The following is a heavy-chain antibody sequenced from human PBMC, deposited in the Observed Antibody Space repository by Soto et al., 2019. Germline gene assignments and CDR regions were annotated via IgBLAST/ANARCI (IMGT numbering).Heavy chain of an antibody. CDR2: IYYSGST. V-gene: IGHV4-31*11. CDR3: ERLGYHDGSGYNTFNI. Sequence: SETLSLTCAVFGDSIRNRNYYWAWIRQHPGKGLEWIGYIYYSGSTYYNPSLKSRVTISVDTSKNQFSLKLSSVTTADTAVYYCERLGYHDGSGYNTFNIWGQGTMVTVSS. J-gene: IGHJ3*02. D-gene: IGHD3-22*01. CDR1: GDSIRNRNYY.